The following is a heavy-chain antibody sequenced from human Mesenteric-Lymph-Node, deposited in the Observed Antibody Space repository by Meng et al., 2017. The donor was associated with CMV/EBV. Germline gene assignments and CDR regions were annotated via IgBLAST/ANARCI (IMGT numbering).Heavy chain of an antibody. J-gene: IGHJ4*02. Sequence: QVQFHPWGAGLLKPSEPLSVTCAVYGGSFSGYYWNWIRQSPEKGLEWIGEINHSGSTTYNPSFTSRIIISVDTSTNQISLNMSSVTAADTAVYYCARGSSYDILTGYFDYWGQGALVTVSS. CDR2: INHSGST. V-gene: IGHV4-34*01. CDR1: GGSFSGYY. CDR3: ARGSSYDILTGYFDY. D-gene: IGHD3-9*01.